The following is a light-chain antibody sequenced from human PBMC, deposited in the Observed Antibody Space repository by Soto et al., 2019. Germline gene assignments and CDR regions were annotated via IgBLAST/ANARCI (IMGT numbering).Light chain of an antibody. CDR1: QSVSRY. Sequence: EIVLTQSPATLSLSPGERATLSCRASQSVSRYLAWYQQKPGQAPSLLIYDASNRAAGIPARFSGSGSGTEFTLTISSLQPEDFATYYCQQLNSYPFTFGGGTKVEIK. CDR3: QQLNSYPFT. J-gene: IGKJ4*01. CDR2: DAS. V-gene: IGKV3-11*01.